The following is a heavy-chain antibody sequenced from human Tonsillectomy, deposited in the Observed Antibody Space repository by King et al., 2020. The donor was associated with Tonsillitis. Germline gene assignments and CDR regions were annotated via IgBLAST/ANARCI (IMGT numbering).Heavy chain of an antibody. J-gene: IGHJ6*02. V-gene: IGHV3-30*04. CDR3: ARVRDAYPDYYYAMDV. CDR1: GFTFSSYT. CDR2: ISYDGSTK. D-gene: IGHD5-24*01. Sequence: VQLVESGGGVVQPGRSLRLSCAASGFTFSSYTMYWVRQAPGKGLEWVAVISYDGSTKYYADSVRGRFTISRDNSKNTLNLQMNSLRAEDTTVYYCARVRDAYPDYYYAMDVWGQGTTVTVSS.